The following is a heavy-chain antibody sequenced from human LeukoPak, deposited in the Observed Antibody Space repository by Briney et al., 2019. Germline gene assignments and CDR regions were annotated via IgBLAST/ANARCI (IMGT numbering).Heavy chain of an antibody. Sequence: GGSLRLSCAASGFTFSDYAMTWVRQAPGKGLEWVSSISSSAGSTYYADSVKGQFTISRDNSKNTLYLQMNSLRAEDTAVYSCANLPLRFSLDYWGQGTLVTVSS. D-gene: IGHD3-3*01. J-gene: IGHJ4*02. CDR1: GFTFSDYA. CDR2: ISSSAGST. V-gene: IGHV3-23*01. CDR3: ANLPLRFSLDY.